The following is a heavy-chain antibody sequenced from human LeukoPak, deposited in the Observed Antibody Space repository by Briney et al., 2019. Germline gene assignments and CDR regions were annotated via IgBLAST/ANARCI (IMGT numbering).Heavy chain of an antibody. CDR1: GYTFTGYW. V-gene: IGHV1-2*02. CDR3: ARDPSNSGYDYLYYFDY. D-gene: IGHD5-12*01. Sequence: VASVKVSCKASGYTFTGYWMHWVRQAPGQGLEWMGWINPNSGDTNYGQKFQGRVTMTRDMSISTAYMELSRLRSDDTAVYYYARDPSNSGYDYLYYFDYWGQGTLVTVSS. CDR2: INPNSGDT. J-gene: IGHJ4*02.